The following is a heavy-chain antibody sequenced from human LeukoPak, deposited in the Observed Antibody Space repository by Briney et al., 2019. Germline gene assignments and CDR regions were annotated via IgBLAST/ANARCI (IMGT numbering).Heavy chain of an antibody. Sequence: ASVKVSCKASGGTFSSYAISWVRQAPGQGLEWMGGIIPIFGTANYAQKFQGRVTMTRDTSTSTVYMELSSLRSEDMAVYYCASSSRGSYYHFWFDPWGQGTLVTVSS. J-gene: IGHJ5*02. V-gene: IGHV1-69*05. D-gene: IGHD1-26*01. CDR2: IIPIFGTA. CDR3: ASSSRGSYYHFWFDP. CDR1: GGTFSSYA.